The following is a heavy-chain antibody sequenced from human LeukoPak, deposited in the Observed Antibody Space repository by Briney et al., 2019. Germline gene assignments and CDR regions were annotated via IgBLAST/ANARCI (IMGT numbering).Heavy chain of an antibody. D-gene: IGHD3-10*01. Sequence: GGSLRLSCAASGFTFSRYNMNWVRQAPGKGLEWVGFIRSKAYGGTTEYAASVKGRFTISRDDSKSIAYLQMNSLKTEDTAVYYCTSGWGDYWGQGTLVTVSS. CDR3: TSGWGDY. CDR1: GFTFSRYN. J-gene: IGHJ4*02. V-gene: IGHV3-49*04. CDR2: IRSKAYGGTT.